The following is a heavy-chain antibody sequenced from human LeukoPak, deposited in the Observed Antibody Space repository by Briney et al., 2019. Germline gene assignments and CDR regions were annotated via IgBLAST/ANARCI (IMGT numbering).Heavy chain of an antibody. CDR1: GGTFSSYA. V-gene: IGHV1-69*05. J-gene: IGHJ4*02. Sequence: ASVKVSCKASGGTFSSYAISWVRQAPGQGLEWMGRIIPIFGTANYAQKFQGRVTITTDESTSTAYMELSSLRSEDTAVYYCACTVVVVAATPTRFDYWGQGTLVTVSS. CDR2: IIPIFGTA. CDR3: ACTVVVVAATPTRFDY. D-gene: IGHD2-15*01.